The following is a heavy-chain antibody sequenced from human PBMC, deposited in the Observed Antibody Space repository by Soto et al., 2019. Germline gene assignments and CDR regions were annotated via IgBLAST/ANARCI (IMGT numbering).Heavy chain of an antibody. CDR2: ISSSSSTI. V-gene: IGHV3-48*01. Sequence: GGSLRLSCAASGFTFSSYSMNWVRQAPGKGLEWVSYISSSSSTIYYTDTVKGRFTISRDNAKNSLYLQMNSLRAEDTAVYYCARTYGDYVFSPIQSQWAFDYWGQGTLVTVSS. CDR1: GFTFSSYS. D-gene: IGHD4-17*01. J-gene: IGHJ4*02. CDR3: ARTYGDYVFSPIQSQWAFDY.